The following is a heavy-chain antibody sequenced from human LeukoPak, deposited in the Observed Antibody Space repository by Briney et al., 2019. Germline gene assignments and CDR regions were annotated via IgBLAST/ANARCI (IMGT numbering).Heavy chain of an antibody. V-gene: IGHV3-30*02. D-gene: IGHD4-17*01. Sequence: GGSLRLSCVTSGFTFSSYDMHWVRQAPGKGLEWVAFIRYDGSDKYYADSVQGRFTISRDNSKNTLYLQMNSLRPEDTAVYYCARDSGHTVTHDYWGQGTLVTVSS. CDR2: IRYDGSDK. J-gene: IGHJ4*02. CDR1: GFTFSSYD. CDR3: ARDSGHTVTHDY.